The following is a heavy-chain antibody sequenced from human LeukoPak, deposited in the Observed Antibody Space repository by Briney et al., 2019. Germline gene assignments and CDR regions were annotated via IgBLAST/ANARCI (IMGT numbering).Heavy chain of an antibody. CDR3: AKVYCSGGSCYNPDY. CDR1: GFTFSSYA. D-gene: IGHD2-15*01. Sequence: GGSLRLSCAAYGFTFSSYAMSWVRQAPGKGLEWVSAISGSGGSTYYADSVKGRFTISRDNSKNTLYLQMNSLRAEDTAVYYCAKVYCSGGSCYNPDYWGQGTLVTVSS. V-gene: IGHV3-23*01. CDR2: ISGSGGST. J-gene: IGHJ4*02.